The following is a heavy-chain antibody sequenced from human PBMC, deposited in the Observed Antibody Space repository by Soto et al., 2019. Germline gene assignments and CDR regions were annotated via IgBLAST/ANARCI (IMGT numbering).Heavy chain of an antibody. J-gene: IGHJ6*02. Sequence: SKTLSLTCTISGSSIPRYYWSWIRQSTGKGLEWIGYLYNTGSTIYNPSLKSRVTISVDTSKNQFSLKLNSVTAADTAVYYCARDLWGYCGTDCYPLDVWGQGTTVT. V-gene: IGHV4-59*01. CDR3: ARDLWGYCGTDCYPLDV. D-gene: IGHD2-21*02. CDR1: GSSIPRYY. CDR2: LYNTGST.